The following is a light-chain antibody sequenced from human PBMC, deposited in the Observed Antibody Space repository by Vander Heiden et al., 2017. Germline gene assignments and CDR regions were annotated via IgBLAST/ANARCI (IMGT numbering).Light chain of an antibody. CDR2: DAS. J-gene: IGKJ4*01. CDR3: QQRSDWLT. CDR1: QSVSRY. Sequence: EIVLTESPATLSLSPGERGTLSCRASQSVSRYLAWYQQKPGQAPRLLIYDASKRANGIPDRFSGSGYGTDFTLTTSRLEPEDFAVYYCQQRSDWLTFGGGTKVEIK. V-gene: IGKV3-11*01.